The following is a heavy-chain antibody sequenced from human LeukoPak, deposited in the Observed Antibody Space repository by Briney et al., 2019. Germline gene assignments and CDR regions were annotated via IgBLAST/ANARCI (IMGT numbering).Heavy chain of an antibody. J-gene: IGHJ4*02. CDR1: GGSFSGYY. CDR3: AGYKYYYDSSGYFPDLDY. CDR2: IKQDGSEK. Sequence: ETLSLTCAVYGGSFSGYYWSWIRQPPGKGLEWVANIKQDGSEKYYVDSVKGRFTISRDNAKNSLYLQMNSLRAEDTAVYYCAGYKYYYDSSGYFPDLDYWGQGTLVTVSS. V-gene: IGHV3-7*01. D-gene: IGHD3-22*01.